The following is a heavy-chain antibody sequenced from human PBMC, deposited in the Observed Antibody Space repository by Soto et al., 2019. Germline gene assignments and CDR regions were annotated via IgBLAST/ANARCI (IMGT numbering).Heavy chain of an antibody. CDR2: ISYDGGSP. D-gene: IGHD5-18*01. Sequence: PGGSLRLSCEASGFTFFTHAMHWVRQAPGKGLEWVAVISYDGGSPYYADSVKGRLTISKDKSKNTLYLDLNNLRSEDTAVYFCVKGKESGYRGAFDSWGQGTMVTVSS. CDR1: GFTFFTHA. V-gene: IGHV3-30*04. J-gene: IGHJ4*02. CDR3: VKGKESGYRGAFDS.